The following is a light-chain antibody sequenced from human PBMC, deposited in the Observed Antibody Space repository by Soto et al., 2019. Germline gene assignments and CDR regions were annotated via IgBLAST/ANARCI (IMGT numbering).Light chain of an antibody. V-gene: IGKV1-5*01. CDR3: QPYNGYVYI. CDR1: QSVSSW. CDR2: DAS. Sequence: DIQMTQSPATLAASVGDSVTITCRASQSVSSWLAWYQQKPGKAPKLLIYDASSLESGVPSRFSGSGSGTQFTLPVIGLQPDDFAPYYCQPYNGYVYIFGQGTTLQI. J-gene: IGKJ2*01.